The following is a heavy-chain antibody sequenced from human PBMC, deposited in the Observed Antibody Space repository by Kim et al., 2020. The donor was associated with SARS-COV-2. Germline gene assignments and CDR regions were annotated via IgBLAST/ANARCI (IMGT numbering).Heavy chain of an antibody. Sequence: GGSLRLSCAASGFTFSFYGMHWVRQAPGKGLEWLVLISDDGSNTYYAGSVKGRFTISRDNSKNTLYLLMNSLRAEDTAVYYCAKGWAGHSYAHTLDSWGQGTLVTVSS. CDR3: AKGWAGHSYAHTLDS. CDR2: ISDDGSNT. V-gene: IGHV3-30*18. CDR1: GFTFSFYG. J-gene: IGHJ4*02. D-gene: IGHD3-16*01.